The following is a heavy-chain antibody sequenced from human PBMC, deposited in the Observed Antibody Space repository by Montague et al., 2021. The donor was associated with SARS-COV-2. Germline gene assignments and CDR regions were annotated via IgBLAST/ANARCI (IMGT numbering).Heavy chain of an antibody. V-gene: IGHV4-4*07. CDR3: ARDSDFSSWHEAEDYFDY. Sequence: SESQSLICSVSGGSISGYFWSWIRQPAGKGLEWIGRIYPSGGIFDSGRTNYHPSLKSRVTVSIDTSRNQFSLSLNSVTAADTAVYFCARDSDFSSWHEAEDYFDYWGQGILVAVSS. J-gene: IGHJ4*02. CDR1: GGSISGYF. D-gene: IGHD6-13*01. CDR2: IYPSGGIFDSGRT.